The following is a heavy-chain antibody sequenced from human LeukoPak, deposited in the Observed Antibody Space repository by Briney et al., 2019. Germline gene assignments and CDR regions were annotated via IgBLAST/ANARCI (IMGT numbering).Heavy chain of an antibody. CDR2: IYTSGST. CDR1: GFTFSKSA. D-gene: IGHD5-18*01. Sequence: GSLRLSCAASGFTFSKSAMNWARQAPGKGLEWIGRIYTSGSTDYNPSLKSRVTMSVDTSRNQSHLKVSSVTAADTAVYYCARVTASGYSYGFDYWGQGTLVTVSS. CDR3: ARVTASGYSYGFDY. J-gene: IGHJ4*02. V-gene: IGHV4-59*10.